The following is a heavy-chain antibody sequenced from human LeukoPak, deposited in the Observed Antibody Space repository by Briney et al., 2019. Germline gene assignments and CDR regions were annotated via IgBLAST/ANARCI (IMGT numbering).Heavy chain of an antibody. CDR3: ARHPYQLLWLSWFDP. D-gene: IGHD2-2*01. Sequence: SETLSLTCTVSAGSITNYYWGWIRQPPGKGLEWIGSIYYSGSTYYNPSLKSRVTISVDTSKNQFSLKLSSVTAADTAVYYCARHPYQLLWLSWFDPWGQGTLVTVSS. CDR2: IYYSGST. V-gene: IGHV4-39*01. CDR1: AGSITNYY. J-gene: IGHJ5*02.